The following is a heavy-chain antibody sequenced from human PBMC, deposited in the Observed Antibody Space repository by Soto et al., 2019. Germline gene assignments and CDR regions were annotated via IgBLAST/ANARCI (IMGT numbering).Heavy chain of an antibody. J-gene: IGHJ5*02. V-gene: IGHV4-61*08. CDR1: GGSISSGGYY. D-gene: IGHD3-3*01. CDR3: ARVDSLSYDFRFDP. Sequence: SETLSLTCTVSGGSISSGGYYWSWIRQHPGKGLEWIGYIYYSGSTNYNPSLKSRVTISVDTSKNQFSLKLSSVTAADTAVYYCARVDSLSYDFRFDPWGQGTLVTVSS. CDR2: IYYSGST.